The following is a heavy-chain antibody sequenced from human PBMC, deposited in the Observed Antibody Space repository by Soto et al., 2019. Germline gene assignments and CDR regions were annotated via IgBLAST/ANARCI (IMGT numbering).Heavy chain of an antibody. CDR2: INAGNGNT. V-gene: IGHV1-3*01. Sequence: APVKVSCKASGYTFTSYAMHWVRQAPGQRLEWMGWINAGNGNTKYSQKFQGRVTITRDTSASTAYMELSSLRSEDTAVYYCATSSTFLGSYRDAFDIWGQGTMVTVSS. J-gene: IGHJ3*02. CDR3: ATSSTFLGSYRDAFDI. CDR1: GYTFTSYA. D-gene: IGHD3-16*02.